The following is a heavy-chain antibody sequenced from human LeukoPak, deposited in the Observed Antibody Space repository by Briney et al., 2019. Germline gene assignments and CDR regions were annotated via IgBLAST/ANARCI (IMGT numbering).Heavy chain of an antibody. CDR2: ISYDGSNK. D-gene: IGHD6-13*01. J-gene: IGHJ4*02. CDR1: GFTFSSYT. CDR3: ARDKGNRIAAAGTEGGFDY. Sequence: GGSLRLSCAASGFTFSSYTMHWVRQAPGKGLEWVAVISYDGSNKYYADSVKGRFTISRDNSKNTLYLQMNSLRAEDTAVYYCARDKGNRIAAAGTEGGFDYWGQGTLVTVSS. V-gene: IGHV3-30-3*01.